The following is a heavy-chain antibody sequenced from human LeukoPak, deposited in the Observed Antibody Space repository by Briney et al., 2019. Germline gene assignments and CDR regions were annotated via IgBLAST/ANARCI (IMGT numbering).Heavy chain of an antibody. D-gene: IGHD3-22*01. J-gene: IGHJ6*03. Sequence: GPTVKVSCKASGYTFTSYDINWVRQAPGQGLEWMGRIIPIFGTANYAQKFQGRVTITTDESTSTAYMELSSLRSEDTAVYYCARATYYYDSSARGVYYYYMDVWGKGTTVTVSS. CDR3: ARATYYYDSSARGVYYYYMDV. CDR2: IIPIFGTA. CDR1: GYTFTSYD. V-gene: IGHV1-69*05.